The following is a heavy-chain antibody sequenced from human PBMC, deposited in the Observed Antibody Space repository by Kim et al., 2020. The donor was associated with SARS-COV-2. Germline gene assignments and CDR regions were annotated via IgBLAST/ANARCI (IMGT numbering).Heavy chain of an antibody. CDR3: ARGRITIFGVVIEFDY. CDR2: FYYSGST. CDR1: GGSISSGGYY. V-gene: IGHV4-31*03. Sequence: SETLSLTCTVSGGSISSGGYYWSWNRQHPGKGLEWIGYFYYSGSTYYNPSLKSRVTISVDTSKNQFSLKLSSVTAADAAVYYCARGRITIFGVVIEFDYWGPGTLVTVSS. D-gene: IGHD3-3*01. J-gene: IGHJ4*02.